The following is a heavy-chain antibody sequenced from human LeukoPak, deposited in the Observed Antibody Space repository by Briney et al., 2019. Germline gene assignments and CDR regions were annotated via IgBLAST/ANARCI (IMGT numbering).Heavy chain of an antibody. CDR2: ISPGGQTT. CDR1: GFMFSDYH. CDR3: ARLNSGLLDY. D-gene: IGHD3-10*01. Sequence: GGSLRLSCAASGFMFSDYHMNWIRQAPGKGLEWISYISPGGQTTYFADSVKGRVTLSRDNAKNSLYLQMNSLRAEDTAVYYCARLNSGLLDYWGQGTLVIVSS. V-gene: IGHV3-11*04. J-gene: IGHJ4*02.